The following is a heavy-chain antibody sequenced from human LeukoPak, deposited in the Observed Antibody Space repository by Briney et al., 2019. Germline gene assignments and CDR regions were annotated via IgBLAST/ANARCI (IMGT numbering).Heavy chain of an antibody. V-gene: IGHV4-34*01. Sequence: SETLSLTCAVYGGSFSGYYWSWIRQPPGKGLEWIGEINHSGSTNYNPSLKSRVTISVDTSKNQFSLKLSSVTAADTAVYYCARGTTMVRGVTNSYGMDVWGQGTTVTVSS. CDR2: INHSGST. CDR3: ARGTTMVRGVTNSYGMDV. D-gene: IGHD3-10*01. J-gene: IGHJ6*02. CDR1: GGSFSGYY.